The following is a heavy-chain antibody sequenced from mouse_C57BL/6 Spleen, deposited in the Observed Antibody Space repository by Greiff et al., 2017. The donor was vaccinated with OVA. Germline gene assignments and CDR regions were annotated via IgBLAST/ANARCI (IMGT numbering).Heavy chain of an antibody. Sequence: QVQLQQPGAELVKPGASVKMSCKASGYTFTSYWITWVKQRPGQGLEWIGDIYPGSGSTNYNEKFKSKATLTVDTSSSTAYMQLSSLTSEDSAVYYCARFYSNYPYAMDDWGQGTSVTVSS. CDR1: GYTFTSYW. V-gene: IGHV1-55*01. J-gene: IGHJ4*01. CDR3: ARFYSNYPYAMDD. D-gene: IGHD2-5*01. CDR2: IYPGSGST.